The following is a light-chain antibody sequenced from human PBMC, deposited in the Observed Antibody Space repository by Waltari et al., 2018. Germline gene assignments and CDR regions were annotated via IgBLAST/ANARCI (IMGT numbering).Light chain of an antibody. Sequence: EIVMTQSPATLSVSPGERATLSCRASQNVSSYVAWYQQKPGQAPRLLIYSASTRATGIPARFSGSGSGTEFTLTISSLQSEDFAVYYCQQYNDRRTFGQGTKVEI. V-gene: IGKV3-15*01. CDR3: QQYNDRRT. J-gene: IGKJ1*01. CDR1: QNVSSY. CDR2: SAS.